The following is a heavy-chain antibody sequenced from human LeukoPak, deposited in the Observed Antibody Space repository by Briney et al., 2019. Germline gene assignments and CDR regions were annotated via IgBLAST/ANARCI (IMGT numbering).Heavy chain of an antibody. J-gene: IGHJ3*02. CDR3: AKVASTTRRHDAFDI. CDR1: GCTLTDYY. Sequence: ASVKVSCKASGCTLTDYYIHWVRQAPGQGLEWMGWITPSSGGTIYEQKFQGRVAMTRDMSISTAYMELSRLRSDDTAVHYCAKVASTTRRHDAFDIWGQGTLVTVSS. V-gene: IGHV1-2*02. D-gene: IGHD1-1*01. CDR2: ITPSSGGT.